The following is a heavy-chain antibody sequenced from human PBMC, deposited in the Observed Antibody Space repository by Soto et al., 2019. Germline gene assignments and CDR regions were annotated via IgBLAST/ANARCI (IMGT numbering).Heavy chain of an antibody. V-gene: IGHV4-34*01. D-gene: IGHD5-18*01. CDR3: ARGLERYSYGFFY. CDR1: GGSFSGYY. J-gene: IGHJ4*02. Sequence: PSETLSLTCAVYGGSFSGYYWNWIRQPPGKGLEWIGEINHSGSTNYNPSLKSRVTISVDTSKNQFSLKLSSVTAADTAVYYYARGLERYSYGFFYWGQGTLVTVS. CDR2: INHSGST.